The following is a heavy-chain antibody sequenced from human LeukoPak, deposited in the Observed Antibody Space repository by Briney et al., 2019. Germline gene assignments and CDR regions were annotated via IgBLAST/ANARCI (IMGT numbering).Heavy chain of an antibody. V-gene: IGHV1-46*01. J-gene: IGHJ4*02. CDR3: ARYQRWLPLDY. CDR1: GYTFTSYY. D-gene: IGHD6-19*01. CDR2: INPSGGST. Sequence: ASVKVSCKASGYTFTSYYMHWARQAPGQGLEWMGIINPSGGSTSYAQKFQGRVTMTRDTSTSTVYMELSSLRSEDTAVYHCARYQRWLPLDYWGQGTLVTVSS.